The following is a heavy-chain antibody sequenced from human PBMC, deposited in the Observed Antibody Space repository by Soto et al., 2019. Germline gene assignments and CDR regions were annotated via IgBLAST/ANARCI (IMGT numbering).Heavy chain of an antibody. CDR2: IYYSGST. CDR3: ARGHSYYDSGGYRPPDY. V-gene: IGHV4-30-4*01. J-gene: IGHJ4*02. CDR1: GGSISSGDYY. Sequence: QVQLQESASGLVKPSQTLSLTCTVSGGSISSGDYYWSWIRQPPGKGLEWIGYIYYSGSTYYNPSPNRRVTISVDTSKTHFSLQLSSVTAADTAVYYCARGHSYYDSGGYRPPDYWGPGTLVTVSS. D-gene: IGHD3-22*01.